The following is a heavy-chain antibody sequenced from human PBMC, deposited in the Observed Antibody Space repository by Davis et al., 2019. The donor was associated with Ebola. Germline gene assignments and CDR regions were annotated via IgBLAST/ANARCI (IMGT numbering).Heavy chain of an antibody. CDR2: ININTGNP. CDR3: ARSSYTWYFSGMDV. CDR1: GYSFTTYG. D-gene: IGHD2-2*01. V-gene: IGHV7-4-1*02. Sequence: AASVKVSCKASGYSFTTYGMNWVRQAPGQGLEWMGWININTGNPTYAHGFTGRFVFSLDTSVSTAYLQITSLKAEDTAVYYCARSSYTWYFSGMDVWGKGTTVTVSS. J-gene: IGHJ6*04.